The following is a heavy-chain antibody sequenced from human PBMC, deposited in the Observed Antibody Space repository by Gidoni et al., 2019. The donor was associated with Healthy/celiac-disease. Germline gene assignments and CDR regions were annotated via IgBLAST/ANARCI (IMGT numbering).Heavy chain of an antibody. D-gene: IGHD2-8*01. CDR2: FYHSGST. CDR1: GGSISSGGYS. J-gene: IGHJ4*02. Sequence: QLQLQESGSGLVKPSQTLSLTCAVSGGSISSGGYSWSWIRQPPGKGLEWIGYFYHSGSTYDSPSLKSRVTISVDRSKNQFSLKLSSVTAADTAVYYCARGTTIVPIDYWGQGTLVTVSS. V-gene: IGHV4-30-2*01. CDR3: ARGTTIVPIDY.